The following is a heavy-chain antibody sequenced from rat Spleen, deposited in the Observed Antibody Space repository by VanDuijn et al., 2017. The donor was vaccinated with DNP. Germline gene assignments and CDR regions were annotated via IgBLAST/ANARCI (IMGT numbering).Heavy chain of an antibody. CDR1: GFTFSDYY. V-gene: IGHV5-22*01. CDR3: ARHANYGSLVYAMDA. J-gene: IGHJ4*01. CDR2: ISYDGGST. Sequence: EVQLVESGGGLVQPGRSLKLSCAASGFTFSDYYMAWVRQAPTKGLEWVAYISYDGGSTYYGDSVKGRFTISRDNAKSTLYLQMNSLRSEDMATYYCARHANYGSLVYAMDAWGQGTSVTVSS. D-gene: IGHD1-3*01.